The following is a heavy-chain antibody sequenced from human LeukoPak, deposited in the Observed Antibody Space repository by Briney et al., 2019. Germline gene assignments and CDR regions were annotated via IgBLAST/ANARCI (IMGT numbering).Heavy chain of an antibody. V-gene: IGHV4-30-4*08. CDR1: GGSINSGDHY. J-gene: IGHJ5*02. CDR3: ARDQFRFLGDLDWFDP. D-gene: IGHD3-3*01. Sequence: SETLSLTCTVSGGSINSGDHYWSWIRQPPGKGLEWIGYIYYSGFTFYNPSLKSRVTISVDTSKNQFSLNLSSLTAADTAVYYCARDQFRFLGDLDWFDPWGQGTLVTVSS. CDR2: IYYSGFT.